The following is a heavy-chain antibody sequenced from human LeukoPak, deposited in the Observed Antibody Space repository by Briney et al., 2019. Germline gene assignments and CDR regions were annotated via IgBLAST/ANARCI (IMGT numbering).Heavy chain of an antibody. CDR2: ISGSGTSI. Sequence: GGSLRLSCAASGFTFSSHGMYWVRQAPGKGLECVSGISGSGTSIYYAESVKGRFTTSRDNSKNTLYLQMNSLRGEDTAVYYCANEVRPNDYWGQGTLVTVSS. CDR1: GFTFSSHG. J-gene: IGHJ4*02. CDR3: ANEVRPNDY. V-gene: IGHV3-23*01. D-gene: IGHD4/OR15-4a*01.